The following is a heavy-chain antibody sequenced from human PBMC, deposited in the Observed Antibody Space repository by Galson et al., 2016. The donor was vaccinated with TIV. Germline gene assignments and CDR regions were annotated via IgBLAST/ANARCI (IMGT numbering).Heavy chain of an antibody. Sequence: SLRLSCATSGFTFRSYGMPWVRQAPGKGLEWVAFISDDGYNKEYADSVKGRFTISRDKSKSTLYLQMNSLRAEDTAVYSCARVFNSYFFDYWGQGTLVIVSS. D-gene: IGHD2/OR15-2a*01. CDR1: GFTFRSYG. J-gene: IGHJ4*02. V-gene: IGHV3-30*14. CDR2: ISDDGYNK. CDR3: ARVFNSYFFDY.